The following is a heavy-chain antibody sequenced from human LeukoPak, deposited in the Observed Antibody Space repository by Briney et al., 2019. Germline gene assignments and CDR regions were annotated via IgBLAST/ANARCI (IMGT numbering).Heavy chain of an antibody. Sequence: GSLRLSCAASGFTFSSYAMSWVRQPPGKGLEWIGNIYNSGSTYYNPSLKSRVTISVDTSKNQFSLKLSSVTAADTAVYYCARQAYSSNLGWFDPWGQGTLVTVS. CDR2: IYNSGST. V-gene: IGHV4-38-2*01. J-gene: IGHJ5*02. CDR1: GFTFSSYA. D-gene: IGHD6-13*01. CDR3: ARQAYSSNLGWFDP.